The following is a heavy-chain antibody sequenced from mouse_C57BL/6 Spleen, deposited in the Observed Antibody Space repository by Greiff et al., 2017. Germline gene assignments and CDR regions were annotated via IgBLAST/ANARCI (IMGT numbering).Heavy chain of an antibody. CDR3: ARAYYDYDGYAMDY. V-gene: IGHV3-6*01. CDR2: ISYDGSN. D-gene: IGHD2-4*01. J-gene: IGHJ4*01. CDR1: GYSITSGYY. Sequence: VQLKQSGPGLVKPSQSLSLTCSVTGYSITSGYYWNWIRQFPGNKLEWMGYISYDGSNNYNPSLKNRISITRDTSKNQFFLKLNSVTTEDTATYYCARAYYDYDGYAMDYWGQGTSVTVSS.